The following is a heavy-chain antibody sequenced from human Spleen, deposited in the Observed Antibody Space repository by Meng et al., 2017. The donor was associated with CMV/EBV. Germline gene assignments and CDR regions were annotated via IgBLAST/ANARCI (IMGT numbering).Heavy chain of an antibody. J-gene: IGHJ1*01. Sequence: GESLKISCAASGFTFSSYWMHWVRQAPGKGLVWVSRINVDGSSTDYADSVKGRFTISRDNAKNTLYLQMNSLRAEDTAIYYCVREDNWSWSEFFNHWGQGALVTVSS. CDR1: GFTFSSYW. D-gene: IGHD1-1*01. CDR3: VREDNWSWSEFFNH. CDR2: INVDGSST. V-gene: IGHV3-74*01.